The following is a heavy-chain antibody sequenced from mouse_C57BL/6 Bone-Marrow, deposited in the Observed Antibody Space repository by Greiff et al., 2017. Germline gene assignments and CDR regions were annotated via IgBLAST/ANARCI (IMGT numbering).Heavy chain of an antibody. CDR1: GYTFTDHT. CDR2: IYPRDGST. D-gene: IGHD2-5*01. V-gene: IGHV1-78*01. J-gene: IGHJ3*01. Sequence: VQLQQSDAELVKPGASAKISCKVSGYTFTDHTIHWMKQRPEQVLEWIGYIYPRDGSTKYNEKFKGKATLTADKSSSTAYMQLNSLTSEDSAVYFCARRRRKYSNHGAWFAYWGQGTLVTVSA. CDR3: ARRRRKYSNHGAWFAY.